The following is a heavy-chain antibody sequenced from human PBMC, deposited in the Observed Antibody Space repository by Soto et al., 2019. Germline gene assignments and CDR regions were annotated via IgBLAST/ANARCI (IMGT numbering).Heavy chain of an antibody. CDR2: IKSKTDGGTT. D-gene: IGHD3-22*01. Sequence: EVQLVESGGGLVKPGGSLRLSCAASGFTFSNAWMSWVRQAPGKGLEWVGRIKSKTDGGTTDYAAPVKGRFTISRDDSKNTMYQQKNSRKTEDTALYYCTTDPHPSGYYDSSVYYSVSAGADCDYWGQGTLVTVSS. J-gene: IGHJ4*02. CDR1: GFTFSNAW. CDR3: TTDPHPSGYYDSSVYYSVSAGADCDY. V-gene: IGHV3-15*01.